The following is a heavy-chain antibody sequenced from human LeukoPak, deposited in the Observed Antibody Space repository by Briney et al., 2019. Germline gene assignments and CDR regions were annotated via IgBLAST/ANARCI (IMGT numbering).Heavy chain of an antibody. CDR1: GFTFGSYG. CDR3: ARGQFIAALDY. D-gene: IGHD6-6*01. CDR2: ISYDGSNK. Sequence: GGSLRLSCAASGFTFGSYGMHWVRQAPGKGLEWVAVISYDGSNKYYADSVKGRFTISRDNSKNTLYLQMNSLRAEDPAVYYCARGQFIAALDYWGQGTLVTVSS. V-gene: IGHV3-30*03. J-gene: IGHJ4*02.